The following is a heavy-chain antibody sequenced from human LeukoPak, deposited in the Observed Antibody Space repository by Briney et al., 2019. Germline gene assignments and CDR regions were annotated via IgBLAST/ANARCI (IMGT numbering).Heavy chain of an antibody. Sequence: GASVKVSCKASGYTFTSYYMHWVRQAPGQGLEWMGIINPSGGSTSYAQKFQGRVTMTRDTSTSTVYMELSSLRSEDTAVYYCARLYGSGSYFGFADYWGQGTLVTVSS. CDR3: ARLYGSGSYFGFADY. CDR1: GYTFTSYY. V-gene: IGHV1-46*01. J-gene: IGHJ4*02. CDR2: INPSGGST. D-gene: IGHD3-10*01.